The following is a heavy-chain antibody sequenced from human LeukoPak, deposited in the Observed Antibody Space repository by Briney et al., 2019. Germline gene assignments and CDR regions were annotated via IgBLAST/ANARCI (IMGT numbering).Heavy chain of an antibody. CDR1: GFTFSSYA. CDR3: AKAKAGGDYVLYFDY. D-gene: IGHD4-17*01. CDR2: ISGSGGST. Sequence: GGSLRLSCAASGFTFSSYAMSWVRQAPGKGLEWVSAISGSGGSTYYAGSVKGRLTISRDNSKNALYLQMNSLRAEDTAVYYCAKAKAGGDYVLYFDYWGQGTLVTVSS. V-gene: IGHV3-23*01. J-gene: IGHJ4*02.